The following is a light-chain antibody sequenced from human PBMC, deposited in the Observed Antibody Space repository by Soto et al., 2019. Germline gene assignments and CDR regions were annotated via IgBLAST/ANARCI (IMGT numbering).Light chain of an antibody. CDR3: QQYYGTPWT. CDR2: WAS. V-gene: IGKV4-1*01. CDR1: QSVLYSSNSKNY. Sequence: DIVMTQSPDSLSVSLGGRATINCKSSQSVLYSSNSKNYLAWYQQKPGQPPKLLIYWASTRESGVPDRFSGSGSGTDFTLTISSLQAEDVAVYYCQQYYGTPWTFGQGTKVDIK. J-gene: IGKJ1*01.